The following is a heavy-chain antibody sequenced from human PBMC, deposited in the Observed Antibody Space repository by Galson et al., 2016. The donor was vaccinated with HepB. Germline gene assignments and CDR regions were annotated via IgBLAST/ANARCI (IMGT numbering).Heavy chain of an antibody. CDR3: AIDSNCSGGTCYSGGFDI. D-gene: IGHD2-15*01. CDR1: GFTFSDYY. J-gene: IGHJ3*02. Sequence: SLRLSCAGSGFTFSDYYMSWIRQAPGKGLEWVSYISSRSSYTNYADSVKGRFTISRDNAKNSLDLQMNSLRVEETAVDYCAIDSNCSGGTCYSGGFDIWGQGTMVTVSS. CDR2: ISSRSSYT. V-gene: IGHV3-11*06.